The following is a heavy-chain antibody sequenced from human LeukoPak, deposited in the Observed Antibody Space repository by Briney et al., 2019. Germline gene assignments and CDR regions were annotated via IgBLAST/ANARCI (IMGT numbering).Heavy chain of an antibody. Sequence: GGSLRLSCAASGFTFSSYAMSWVRQAPGKGLEWVSAISGSGGSTYYADSVKGRFTISRGNSKNTLYLQMNSLRDEDTAVYYCAKASSEHCSSTSCRHFDYWGQGTLVTVSS. D-gene: IGHD2-2*01. J-gene: IGHJ4*02. CDR1: GFTFSSYA. CDR2: ISGSGGST. V-gene: IGHV3-23*01. CDR3: AKASSEHCSSTSCRHFDY.